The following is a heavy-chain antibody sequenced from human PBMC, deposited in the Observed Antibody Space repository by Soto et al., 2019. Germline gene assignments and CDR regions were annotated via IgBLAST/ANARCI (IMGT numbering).Heavy chain of an antibody. V-gene: IGHV3-23*01. CDR3: AKDPPYSGAVGLYFDD. CDR1: GFIFNTYA. J-gene: IGHJ4*02. Sequence: EVQLLESGGGLVQPGESLRLSCTASGFIFNTYAMNWVRQAPGKGLEWVSSISRSGVATYYADSVKGRFTVSRDNSQNTLHLQMNNLRAEDTAVYYCAKDPPYSGAVGLYFDDWGQGTLVTVSS. CDR2: ISRSGVAT. D-gene: IGHD1-26*01.